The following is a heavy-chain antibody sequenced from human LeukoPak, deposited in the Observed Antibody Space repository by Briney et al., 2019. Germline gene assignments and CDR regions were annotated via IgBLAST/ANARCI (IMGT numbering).Heavy chain of an antibody. Sequence: SETLSLTCAVYGGSFSDYYWSWIRQPPGKGLEWIGEINHSGSTNYNPSLKSRVTISVDTSKNQFSLKLSSVTATDTAVYYCARGLRGHSPVDYWGQGTLVTVSS. CDR2: INHSGST. D-gene: IGHD5-18*01. CDR1: GGSFSDYY. CDR3: ARGLRGHSPVDY. V-gene: IGHV4-34*01. J-gene: IGHJ4*02.